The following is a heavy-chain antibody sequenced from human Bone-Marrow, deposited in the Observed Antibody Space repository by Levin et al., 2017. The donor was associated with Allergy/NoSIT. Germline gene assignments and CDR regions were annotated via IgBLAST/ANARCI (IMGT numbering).Heavy chain of an antibody. V-gene: IGHV4-34*01. J-gene: IGHJ4*01. CDR3: ARANPGYLHTSGYYFERGY. D-gene: IGHD3-22*01. Sequence: MSSETLSLTCAVYGGSFSGYFWSWIRQPPGKGLEWIGEINHSGSTNYNPSLKSRVTISVDTSKNQFSLKLSSVTAADTAVYYCARANPGYLHTSGYYFERGYWGPGTLVTVSS. CDR2: INHSGST. CDR1: GGSFSGYF.